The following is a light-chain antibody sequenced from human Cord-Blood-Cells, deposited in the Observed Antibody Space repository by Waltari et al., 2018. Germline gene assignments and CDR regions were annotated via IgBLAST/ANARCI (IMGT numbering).Light chain of an antibody. CDR1: SSDVGSYNL. CDR3: CSYAGSSTLV. J-gene: IGLJ3*02. CDR2: EGS. Sequence: QSALTQPASVSGSPGQSITISCTGTSSDVGSYNLVSWYQQHPGKAPNLMIYEGSKRPSGVSNRFSCSKSGNTASLTSCGLPAEEESDYYCCSYAGSSTLVFGGGTKLTVL. V-gene: IGLV2-23*01.